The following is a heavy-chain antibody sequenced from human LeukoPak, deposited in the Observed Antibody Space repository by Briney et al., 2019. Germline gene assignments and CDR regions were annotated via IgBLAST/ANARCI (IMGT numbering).Heavy chain of an antibody. CDR1: GFTFSNAW. Sequence: GGSLRLSCAASGFTFSNAWMSWVRQAPGKGLEWVGRIKSKTDGGTTDYAAPVNGRFTISRDDSKNTLYLQMNSLKTEDTAVYYCTTAVAGTEDYYYYMDVWGKGTTVTVSS. V-gene: IGHV3-15*01. D-gene: IGHD6-19*01. CDR2: IKSKTDGGTT. CDR3: TTAVAGTEDYYYYMDV. J-gene: IGHJ6*03.